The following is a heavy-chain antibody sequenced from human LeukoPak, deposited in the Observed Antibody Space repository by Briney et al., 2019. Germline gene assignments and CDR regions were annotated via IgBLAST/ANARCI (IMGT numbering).Heavy chain of an antibody. CDR1: GYTFTSYS. J-gene: IGHJ6*03. D-gene: IGHD3-10*01. CDR2: INPNSGGT. Sequence: VASVKVSCKASGYTFTSYSISWVRQAPGQGLEWMGWINPNSGGTNYAQKFQGRVTMTRDTSISTAYMELSRLRSDDTAVYYCARDMVRGPNYYYYMDVWGKGTTVTVSS. CDR3: ARDMVRGPNYYYYMDV. V-gene: IGHV1-2*02.